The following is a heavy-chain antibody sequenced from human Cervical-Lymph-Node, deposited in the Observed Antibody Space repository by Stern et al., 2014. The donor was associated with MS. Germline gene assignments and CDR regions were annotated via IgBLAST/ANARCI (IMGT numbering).Heavy chain of an antibody. Sequence: QVQLVQSGAEMKKPGASVKVSCKASGYAFTAFFIHWVRQVPGQGLEWMGRLNPNSDEPTYAQNFQDRVTLTRDTSIGTAYLELSRLTSADTAVYYCAREATRIVVGIDYWGQGTQVTVSS. D-gene: IGHD1-26*01. CDR1: GYAFTAFF. V-gene: IGHV1-2*06. CDR3: AREATRIVVGIDY. J-gene: IGHJ4*02. CDR2: LNPNSDEP.